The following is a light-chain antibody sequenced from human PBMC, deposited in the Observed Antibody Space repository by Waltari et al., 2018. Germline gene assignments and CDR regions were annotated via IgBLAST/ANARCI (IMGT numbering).Light chain of an antibody. Sequence: QSALTQPRSVSGSPGQSVTISCTGTSSDVGGYNYVSCYQQHPGKAPKLMIYDVSKRPSGVPDRFSGSNSGTTASLTISGLQAEDEADYYCFSYAGSYTPVVFGGGTKLTVL. CDR2: DVS. V-gene: IGLV2-11*01. J-gene: IGLJ2*01. CDR1: SSDVGGYNY. CDR3: FSYAGSYTPVV.